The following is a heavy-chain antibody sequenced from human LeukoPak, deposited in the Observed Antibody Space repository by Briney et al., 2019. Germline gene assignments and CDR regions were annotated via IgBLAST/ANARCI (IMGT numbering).Heavy chain of an antibody. CDR1: GFTFSNYW. Sequence: GGSLRLSCAGTGFTFSNYWMNWVRQAPGKGLEWVANIKEDGSRINYVDSVRGRFTISRDNAKNSVYLQMDNLRAEDTAVYYCVGSSGWLFDYWGQGILVAVSS. CDR3: VGSSGWLFDY. CDR2: IKEDGSRI. V-gene: IGHV3-7*01. J-gene: IGHJ4*02. D-gene: IGHD6-19*01.